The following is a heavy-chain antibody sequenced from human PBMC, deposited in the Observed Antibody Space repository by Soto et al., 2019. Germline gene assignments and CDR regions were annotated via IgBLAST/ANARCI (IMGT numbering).Heavy chain of an antibody. CDR3: ATGSRNVCIGYFDS. V-gene: IGHV3-53*01. D-gene: IGHD2-21*01. Sequence: GGSLRLSCATSGFKVGSSYVTWVRQAPGEGLEWVSVIVSGGSTHYADSVTGRFTVSRDVSNNTVYLHMSSLRAEDTAVYFCATGSRNVCIGYFDSWGQGTLVTVSS. CDR1: GFKVGSSY. CDR2: IVSGGST. J-gene: IGHJ4*02.